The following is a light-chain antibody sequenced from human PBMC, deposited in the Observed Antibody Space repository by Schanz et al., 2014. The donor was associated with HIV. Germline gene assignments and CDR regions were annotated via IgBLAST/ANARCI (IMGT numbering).Light chain of an antibody. CDR1: RNDVGTYNL. CDR3: CSYAGSSIFVV. Sequence: QSALTQPASVSGSPGQSITISCTGTRNDVGTYNLVSWYQQHPGKAPQLMIYEVTKRPSGVSDRFSGSKSGNTASLTVSGLQAEDEADYYCCSYAGSSIFVVFGGGTKLTVL. J-gene: IGLJ2*01. V-gene: IGLV2-23*02. CDR2: EVT.